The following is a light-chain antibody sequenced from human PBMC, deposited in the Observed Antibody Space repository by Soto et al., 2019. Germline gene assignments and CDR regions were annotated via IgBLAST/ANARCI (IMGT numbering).Light chain of an antibody. CDR2: GVT. V-gene: IGLV2-18*02. CDR1: SRDVGSFNR. Sequence: QSALTQPPSVSGSPGQSVTISCTGTSRDVGSFNRVSWYQQPPGAAPKLLIYGVTNRPSGVPDRFSGSKSGNTVSLTISGLQAEDEADYYCSSFTSSNTYVFGSGTKVTVL. J-gene: IGLJ1*01. CDR3: SSFTSSNTYV.